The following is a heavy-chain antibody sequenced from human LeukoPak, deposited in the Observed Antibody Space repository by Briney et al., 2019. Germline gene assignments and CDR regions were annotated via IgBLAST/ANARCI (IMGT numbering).Heavy chain of an antibody. D-gene: IGHD6-19*01. Sequence: GGSLRLSCAASGFTFSSYGMHWVRQAPGKGLEWVAVIWYDGSNKYYADSVKGRFTISRDNSKNTLYLQMNSLRAEDTAVYYCARAGRWLAGGAFDIWGQGTMVTVSS. CDR2: IWYDGSNK. J-gene: IGHJ3*02. CDR1: GFTFSSYG. CDR3: ARAGRWLAGGAFDI. V-gene: IGHV3-33*01.